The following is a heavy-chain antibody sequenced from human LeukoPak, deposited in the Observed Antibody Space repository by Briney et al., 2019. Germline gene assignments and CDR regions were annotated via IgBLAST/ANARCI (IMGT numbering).Heavy chain of an antibody. J-gene: IGHJ4*02. V-gene: IGHV3-48*04. CDR2: ISSSSSTI. D-gene: IGHD1-7*01. CDR3: ASYKLELPDY. CDR1: GFTFSSYS. Sequence: GGSLRLSCAASGFTFSSYSMNWVRQAPGKGLEWVSYISSSSSTIYYADSVEGRFTISRDNAKNSLYLQMNSLRAEDTAVYYCASYKLELPDYWGQGTLVTVSS.